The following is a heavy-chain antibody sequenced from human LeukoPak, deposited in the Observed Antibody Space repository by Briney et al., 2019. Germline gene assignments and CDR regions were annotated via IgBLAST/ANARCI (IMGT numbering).Heavy chain of an antibody. CDR2: IHGNGNT. Sequence: GGSLRLSCAASGFTVSSNYMSWVRQAPGKGLEWVSVIHGNGNTYYADSVKGRFTISRDNSKNTLYLQMNSLRAEDTAVYYCARVDGYDFFFDYWGQGTLVTVSS. CDR3: ARVDGYDFFFDY. D-gene: IGHD3-3*01. V-gene: IGHV3-66*01. CDR1: GFTVSSNY. J-gene: IGHJ4*02.